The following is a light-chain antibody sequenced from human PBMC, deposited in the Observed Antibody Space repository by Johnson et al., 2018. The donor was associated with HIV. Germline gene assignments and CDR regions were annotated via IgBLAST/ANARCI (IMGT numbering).Light chain of an antibody. V-gene: IGLV1-51*01. CDR2: DNN. CDR3: GTWDSSLSVYV. Sequence: QSVLTQPPSVSAAPGQKVTISCSGSNSNIGNNYVSWYQQLPGTAPKLLIYDNNKRPSGIPDRFSGSKSGTSATLDITGLQTGDEADYYCGTWDSSLSVYVFGNGTKVTVL. CDR1: NSNIGNNY. J-gene: IGLJ1*01.